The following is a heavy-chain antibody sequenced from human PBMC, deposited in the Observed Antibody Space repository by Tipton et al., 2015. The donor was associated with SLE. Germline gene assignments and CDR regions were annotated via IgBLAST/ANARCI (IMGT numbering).Heavy chain of an antibody. V-gene: IGHV3-30*04. J-gene: IGHJ4*02. CDR2: ISYDGSNK. Sequence: SLRLSCAASGFTFSSYAMHWVRQAPGKGLEWVAVISYDGSNKYYADSVKGRFTISRDNSKNTLYLQMNSLRAEDTAVYYCARVSGIAAAGTPVSHFDYWGQGTLVTVSS. CDR1: GFTFSSYA. D-gene: IGHD6-13*01. CDR3: ARVSGIAAAGTPVSHFDY.